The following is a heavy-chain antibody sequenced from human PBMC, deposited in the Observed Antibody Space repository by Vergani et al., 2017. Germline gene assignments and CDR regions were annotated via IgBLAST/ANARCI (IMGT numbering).Heavy chain of an antibody. CDR1: GYSISSGYY. Sequence: QVQLQESGPGLVKPSETLSLTCAVSGYSISSGYYWGWIRQPPGKGLEWIGSIYHSGSTYYNPSLKSRVTISVDTSKNQFSLKLSSVTAADTAVYYWARDGDIVVVPAATTVGDFDYGGQGTLVTVSS. V-gene: IGHV4-38-2*02. CDR2: IYHSGST. D-gene: IGHD2-2*01. CDR3: ARDGDIVVVPAATTVGDFDY. J-gene: IGHJ4*02.